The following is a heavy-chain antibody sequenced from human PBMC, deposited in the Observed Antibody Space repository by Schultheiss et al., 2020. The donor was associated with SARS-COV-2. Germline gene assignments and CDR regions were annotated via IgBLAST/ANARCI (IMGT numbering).Heavy chain of an antibody. Sequence: GGSLRLSCGASRFISRPYYMTWVRQAPGQGLEWVSSMHSGGTTYYADSVKGRFIISRDKDENSVFLQMNSLRAEDTAVYYCARPGGYYDFWSGYYYYYYMDVWGKGTTVTVSS. CDR1: RFISRPYY. CDR3: ARPGGYYDFWSGYYYYYYMDV. J-gene: IGHJ6*03. D-gene: IGHD3-3*01. V-gene: IGHV3-53*01. CDR2: MHSGGTT.